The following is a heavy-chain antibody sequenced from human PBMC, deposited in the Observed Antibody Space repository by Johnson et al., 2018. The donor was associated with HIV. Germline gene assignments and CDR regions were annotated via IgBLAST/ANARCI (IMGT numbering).Heavy chain of an antibody. D-gene: IGHD6-13*01. CDR1: GFSFSSYG. V-gene: IGHV3-33*06. CDR2: IWYDGSNK. Sequence: QVQLVESGGGVVQPGRSLRLSCAASGFSFSSYGMHWVRQAPGKGLEWVANIWYDGSNKYYADSVKGRLTISRDNSKHTLYLQMNNVRAEATDVYYCAKDWADSSSLYDEGLSVDIWGQGTMVTVSS. CDR3: AKDWADSSSLYDEGLSVDI. J-gene: IGHJ3*02.